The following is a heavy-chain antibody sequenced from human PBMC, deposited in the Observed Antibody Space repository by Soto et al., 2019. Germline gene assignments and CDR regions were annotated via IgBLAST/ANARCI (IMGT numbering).Heavy chain of an antibody. CDR1: GGSITNYY. CDR2: MFFTGTT. CDR3: ARDKYDSTALEL. D-gene: IGHD3-22*01. J-gene: IGHJ4*02. V-gene: IGHV4-59*01. Sequence: SETPSLTCSVSGGSITNYYWSWIRQPPGKGLEWIRHMFFTGTTTYNPSLKNRVIISVDTSTQFSLNLTSVTAADTAVYFCARDKYDSTALELWGRGTQVTVSS.